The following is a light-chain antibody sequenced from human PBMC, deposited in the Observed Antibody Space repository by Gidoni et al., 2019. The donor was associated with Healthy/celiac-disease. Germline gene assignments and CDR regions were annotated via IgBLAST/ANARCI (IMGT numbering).Light chain of an antibody. CDR3: QQYDNRFLT. Sequence: IQMTQSPSSLSASVGDRVTITCQASQDISNYLNWYQQKPGKAPKLLIYDASNLETGVPSRFSGSGSGTDFTFTISSLQPEDIATYYCQQYDNRFLTFGGGTKVEIK. J-gene: IGKJ4*01. CDR2: DAS. CDR1: QDISNY. V-gene: IGKV1-33*01.